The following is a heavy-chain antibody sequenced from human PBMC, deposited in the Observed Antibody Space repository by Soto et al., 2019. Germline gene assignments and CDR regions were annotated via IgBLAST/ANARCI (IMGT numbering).Heavy chain of an antibody. J-gene: IGHJ6*02. CDR2: IYYSGST. CDR3: TCIFSGGYGYGFYYYGMDV. V-gene: IGHV4-39*01. CDR1: GGSISSYY. Sequence: SETLSLTCTVSGGSISSYYWGWIRQPPGKGLEWIGSIYYSGSTYYNPSLKGRVTISVDTSKSQFSLKLSSVTAADTAVYYCTCIFSGGYGYGFYYYGMDVWGQGTTVTVSS. D-gene: IGHD5-18*01.